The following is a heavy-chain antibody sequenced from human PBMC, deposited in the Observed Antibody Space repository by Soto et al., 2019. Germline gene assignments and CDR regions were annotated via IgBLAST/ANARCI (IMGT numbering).Heavy chain of an antibody. D-gene: IGHD3-22*01. CDR3: ARDVGYYDSSGYAFDI. CDR2: IHGDGDYI. J-gene: IGHJ3*02. V-gene: IGHV3-21*01. Sequence: GGSLRLSCTASGFTFSNYVMSWVRQAPGKGLDYVSTIHGDGDYIHYADSVKGRFTISRDNAKNTLYLQMNSLRDEDTAVYYCARDVGYYDSSGYAFDIWGQGTMVTVSS. CDR1: GFTFSNYV.